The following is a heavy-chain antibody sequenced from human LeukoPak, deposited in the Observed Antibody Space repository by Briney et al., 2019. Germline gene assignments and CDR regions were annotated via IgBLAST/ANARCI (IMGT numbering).Heavy chain of an antibody. CDR1: GGSISSCY. J-gene: IGHJ5*02. V-gene: IGHV4-59*01. CDR2: IYYSGST. CDR3: ARGDGYTRNWFDP. Sequence: PSETLSLTCTVSGGSISSCYWSWIRQPPGKGLEWIGYIYYSGSTNYNPSLKSRVTISVDTSKNQFSLKLSSVTAADTAVYYCARGDGYTRNWFDPWGQGTLVTVSS. D-gene: IGHD6-13*01.